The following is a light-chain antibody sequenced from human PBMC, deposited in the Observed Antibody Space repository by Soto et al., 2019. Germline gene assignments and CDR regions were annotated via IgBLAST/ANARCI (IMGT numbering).Light chain of an antibody. CDR1: SSDVGGYTY. Sequence: QSALTQPASVSGSPGQSITISCTGTSSDVGGYTYVSWYQQHPGIAPKLIISEVSNRPSGVSHRFSGSKSGNTASLTISGLQAADEADYYCSSYTSSSTLVFGGGTKVTVL. CDR2: EVS. J-gene: IGLJ3*02. CDR3: SSYTSSSTLV. V-gene: IGLV2-14*01.